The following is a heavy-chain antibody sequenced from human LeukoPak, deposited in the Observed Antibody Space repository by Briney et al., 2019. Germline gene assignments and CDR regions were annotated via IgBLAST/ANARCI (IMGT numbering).Heavy chain of an antibody. V-gene: IGHV3-23*01. J-gene: IGHJ4*02. CDR3: AKQELGIFQGSDY. Sequence: GGSLRLSCAASGFTFANHDMSWVRQAPGKGLEWVSGVSASGSSRFYADSVKGRFTVSRDNSKNTLYLQMNSLRVEDTAVYYCAKQELGIFQGSDYWGQGTLVTVSS. D-gene: IGHD7-27*01. CDR1: GFTFANHD. CDR2: VSASGSSR.